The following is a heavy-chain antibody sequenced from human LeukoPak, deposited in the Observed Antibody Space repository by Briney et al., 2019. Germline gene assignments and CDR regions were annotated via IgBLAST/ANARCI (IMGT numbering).Heavy chain of an antibody. V-gene: IGHV3-7*01. J-gene: IGHJ5*02. D-gene: IGHD3-10*01. CDR3: ARFVSASGFDP. CDR1: GFTFSSYA. CDR2: IKQDGSEK. Sequence: GASLRLSCAASGFTFSSYAMSCVRQAPGKGLEWVANIKQDGSEKYYVDSMKGRFTISRDNAKNSLYLQMTSLRAEDTAVYYCARFVSASGFDPWGQGTLVTVSS.